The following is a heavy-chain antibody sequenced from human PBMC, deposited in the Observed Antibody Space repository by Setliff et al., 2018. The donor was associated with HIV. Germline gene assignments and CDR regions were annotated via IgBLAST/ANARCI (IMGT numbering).Heavy chain of an antibody. J-gene: IGHJ5*02. CDR2: IYTTGST. D-gene: IGHD3-10*01. CDR3: ARGYYGSGSYWWFDP. Sequence: SETLSLTCTVSGGSISSGSYYWSWIRQPAGKGLEWIGRIYTTGSTNYNPSLKSRVTISVDTSKNQFSLKLSSATAADTAVYYCARGYYGSGSYWWFDPWGQGTLVTVSS. CDR1: GGSISSGSYY. V-gene: IGHV4-61*02.